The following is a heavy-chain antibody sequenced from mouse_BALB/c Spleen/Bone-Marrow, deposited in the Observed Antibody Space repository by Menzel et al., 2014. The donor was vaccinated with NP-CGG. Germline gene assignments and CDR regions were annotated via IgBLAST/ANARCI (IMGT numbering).Heavy chain of an antibody. D-gene: IGHD4-1*01. V-gene: IGHV5-6*02. J-gene: IGHJ4*01. CDR1: GFTFSTYG. Sequence: DVMLVESGGDLVKPGGSLKLSCAASGFTFSTYGMSWVRQTPDKRLEWVATISSGGGYTYYPDSVKGRFTISRDNAKNTLYLQMSSLKSEDTAMYYCTRQGNWDYYAMDYWGQGTSVTVSS. CDR2: ISSGGGYT. CDR3: TRQGNWDYYAMDY.